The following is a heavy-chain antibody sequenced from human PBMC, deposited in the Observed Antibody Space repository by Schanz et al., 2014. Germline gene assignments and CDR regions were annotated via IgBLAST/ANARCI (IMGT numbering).Heavy chain of an antibody. CDR3: ARGRVLES. D-gene: IGHD1-1*01. CDR1: GFTFSGFW. V-gene: IGHV3-7*01. Sequence: EVQLAESGGGLVQPGGSLRLSCAASGFTFSGFWMTWVRQAPGKGLEWVANIKEDGSEKYYVDSVKGRFTISRDNAKNSLFLQMNSLRPEDTAVYYCARGRVLESWGQGTLVTVSS. J-gene: IGHJ5*02. CDR2: IKEDGSEK.